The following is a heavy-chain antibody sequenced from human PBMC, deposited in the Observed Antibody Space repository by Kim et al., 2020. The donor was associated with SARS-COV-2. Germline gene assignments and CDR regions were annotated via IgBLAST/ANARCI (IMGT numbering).Heavy chain of an antibody. V-gene: IGHV3-23*01. CDR2: ISGSGGST. CDR1: GFTFSSYA. CDR3: AKGAYPHCSSTSCQPPSDYYYYMDV. J-gene: IGHJ6*03. D-gene: IGHD2-2*01. Sequence: GGSLRLSCAASGFTFSSYAMSWVRQAPGKGLEWVSAISGSGGSTYYADSVKGRFTISRDNSKNTLYLQMNSLRAEDTAVYYCAKGAYPHCSSTSCQPPSDYYYYMDVWGKVTTVTVSS.